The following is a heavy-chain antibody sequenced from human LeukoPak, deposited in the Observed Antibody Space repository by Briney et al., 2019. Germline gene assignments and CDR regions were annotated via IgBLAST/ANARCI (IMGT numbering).Heavy chain of an antibody. Sequence: GGSLRLSCAASGFTVSSNYMSWVRQAPGKGLEWVSVIYSGGSTYYADSVKGRFTISRDNSKNTLYLQMNSLRAEDTAVYYCAKGFGASMVRGVMVSAYWGQGTLVTVSS. D-gene: IGHD3-10*01. V-gene: IGHV3-53*01. CDR3: AKGFGASMVRGVMVSAY. CDR2: IYSGGST. CDR1: GFTVSSNY. J-gene: IGHJ4*02.